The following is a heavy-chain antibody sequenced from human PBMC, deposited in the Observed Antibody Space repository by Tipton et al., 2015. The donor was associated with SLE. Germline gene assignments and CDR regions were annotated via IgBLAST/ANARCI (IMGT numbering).Heavy chain of an antibody. V-gene: IGHV4-34*01. CDR2: INHSGHT. D-gene: IGHD2-2*02. J-gene: IGHJ5*02. Sequence: TLSLTCDVFGGSFSGHYWSWFRQTPGKGLEWIGEINHSGHTNYNPSLKSRVTISVDTSKNQFSLKLTSVTAADTAIYYCARESDYTMVWDTWGQGTLVTVSS. CDR3: ARESDYTMVWDT. CDR1: GGSFSGHY.